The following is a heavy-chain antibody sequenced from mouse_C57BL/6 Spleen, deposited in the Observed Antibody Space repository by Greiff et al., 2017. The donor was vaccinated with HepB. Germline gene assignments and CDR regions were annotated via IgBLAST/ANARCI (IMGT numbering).Heavy chain of an antibody. J-gene: IGHJ4*01. CDR1: GYSITSGYY. D-gene: IGHD2-3*01. CDR2: ISYDGSN. Sequence: EVKLLESGPGLVKPSQSLSLTCSVTGYSITSGYYWNWIRQFPGNKLEWIGYISYDGSNNYNPSLKNRISITRDTSKNQFFLKLNSVTTEDTATYYCARDHDLYAMDYWGQGTSVTVSS. CDR3: ARDHDLYAMDY. V-gene: IGHV3-6*01.